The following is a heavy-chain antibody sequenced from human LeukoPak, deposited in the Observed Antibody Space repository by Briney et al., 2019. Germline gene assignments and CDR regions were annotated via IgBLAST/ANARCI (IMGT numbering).Heavy chain of an antibody. D-gene: IGHD3-16*01. Sequence: SETLSLTCSVSGDSVSGYYWSWIRQPPGKGLEWIGYIYYTGNTNYNPSLKSRVTMSVDTSKNQFSLKLTSVTAADTAVYYCARERGRAGGLDQWGQGALVTVSS. CDR2: IYYTGNT. J-gene: IGHJ4*02. CDR1: GDSVSGYY. CDR3: ARERGRAGGLDQ. V-gene: IGHV4-59*02.